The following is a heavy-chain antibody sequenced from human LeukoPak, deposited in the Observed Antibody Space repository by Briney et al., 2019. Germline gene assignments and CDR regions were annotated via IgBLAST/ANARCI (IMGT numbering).Heavy chain of an antibody. CDR3: ARRGSGSYYDY. D-gene: IGHD3-10*01. J-gene: IGHJ4*02. CDR1: GYSFTSYW. Sequence: GESLKISCKASGYSFTSYWIAWVRQMPGKGLEWMGIIYPGDSETRYSPSFQGQVTISADKSISTAYLQWSSLRASDTAMYYCARRGSGSYYDYWGQGTLVTVSS. V-gene: IGHV5-51*01. CDR2: IYPGDSET.